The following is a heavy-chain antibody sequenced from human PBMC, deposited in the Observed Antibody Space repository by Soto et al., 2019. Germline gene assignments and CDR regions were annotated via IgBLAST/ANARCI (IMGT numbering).Heavy chain of an antibody. CDR2: ISYDGSYT. V-gene: IGHV3-30*18. CDR1: GFTFSNYA. Sequence: QVQLVESGGGVVQPGRSLRLSCTDSGFTFSNYAMHWVRQAPGKGLEWVAVISYDGSYTYYVDSVKGRFTISRDNSKNTLYLQMNSLRVKDTAVYYCAKDNGPRNGWYEGFHYGMDVWGQGTTVTVSS. CDR3: AKDNGPRNGWYEGFHYGMDV. D-gene: IGHD6-19*01. J-gene: IGHJ6*02.